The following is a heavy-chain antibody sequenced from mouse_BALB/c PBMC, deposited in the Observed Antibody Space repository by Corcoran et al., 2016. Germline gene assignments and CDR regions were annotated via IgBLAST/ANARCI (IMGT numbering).Heavy chain of an antibody. J-gene: IGHJ3*01. Sequence: QIQLVQSGSALKKPGETVKISCKASGYTFTNYGMNWVKQAPGKGLKWMGWINTYTGEPTYADDFKVRFAFSLETSASTAYLQINNLKNEDMATYFCAREDAYWGQGTLVTVSA. CDR1: GYTFTNYG. CDR3: AREDAY. CDR2: INTYTGEP. V-gene: IGHV9-1*02.